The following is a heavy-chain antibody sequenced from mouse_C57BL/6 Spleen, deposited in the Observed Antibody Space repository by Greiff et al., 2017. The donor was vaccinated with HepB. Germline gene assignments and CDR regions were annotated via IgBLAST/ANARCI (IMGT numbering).Heavy chain of an antibody. D-gene: IGHD2-4*01. V-gene: IGHV14-3*01. CDR1: GFNIKNTY. J-gene: IGHJ3*01. CDR2: IDPANGNT. CDR3: ASSYDYDITGFAY. Sequence: VQLQQSVAELVRPGASVKLSCTASGFNIKNTYMHWVKQRPEQGLEWIGRIDPANGNTKYAPKFQGKATITADTSSNTAYLQLSSLTSEDTAIYYCASSYDYDITGFAYWGQGTLVTVSA.